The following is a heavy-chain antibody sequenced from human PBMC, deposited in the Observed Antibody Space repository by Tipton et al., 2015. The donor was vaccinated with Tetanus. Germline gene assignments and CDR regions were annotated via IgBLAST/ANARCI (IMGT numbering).Heavy chain of an antibody. Sequence: TLSLTCAVSGYSIGSDYYWGWVRQPPGRGLEWIGSIYRSGFIYYNPSLKSLVAISMDTPKNQFSLELTSVTAADTAVYYCARVGFTIRWRLDFWGQGTLVTVSS. D-gene: IGHD3-3*02. CDR1: GYSIGSDYY. CDR2: IYRSGFI. CDR3: ARVGFTIRWRLDF. J-gene: IGHJ4*02. V-gene: IGHV4-38-2*01.